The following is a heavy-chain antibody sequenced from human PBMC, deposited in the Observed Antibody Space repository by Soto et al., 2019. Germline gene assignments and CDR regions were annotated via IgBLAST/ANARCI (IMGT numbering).Heavy chain of an antibody. CDR3: ARVLSGNKEWFDS. CDR2: VFDHGST. D-gene: IGHD3-10*01. V-gene: IGHV4-4*02. Sequence: PSETLSLTCAVSGVSISGGNVWSWVRQPPGKGLEWIGEVFDHGSTNYNPSLKRRVTMSVDKSQNDFSLNLTSVTAADTAVYYCARVLSGNKEWFDSWGQGIMVTVYS. CDR1: GVSISGGNV. J-gene: IGHJ5*01.